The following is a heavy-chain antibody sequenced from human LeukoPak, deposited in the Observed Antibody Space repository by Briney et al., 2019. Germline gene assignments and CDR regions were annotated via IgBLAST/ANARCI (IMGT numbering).Heavy chain of an antibody. CDR3: ASGPITIFGVAVSSQPY. CDR1: GFTFSSYA. J-gene: IGHJ4*02. CDR2: IKQDGSEK. V-gene: IGHV3-7*01. Sequence: GGSLRLSCAASGFTFSSYAMSWVRQAPGKGLEWVANIKQDGSEKYYVDSVKGRFTISRDNAKNSLYLQMNSLRAEDTAVYYCASGPITIFGVAVSSQPYWGQGTLVTVSS. D-gene: IGHD3-3*01.